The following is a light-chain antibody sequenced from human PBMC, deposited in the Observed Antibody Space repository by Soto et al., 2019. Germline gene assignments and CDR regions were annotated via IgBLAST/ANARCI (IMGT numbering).Light chain of an antibody. CDR2: SAS. CDR3: QQYVISVT. J-gene: IGKJ5*01. V-gene: IGKV1-39*01. CDR1: ERINNY. Sequence: DIQMTQSPSSLSASVGDRVTITCRASERINNYLNWYQQKPGRAPKLLIYSASNRATGIPERFSGSGSGTDFTLTISRLEPQDSAMYYCQQYVISVTFGQGTRLEIK.